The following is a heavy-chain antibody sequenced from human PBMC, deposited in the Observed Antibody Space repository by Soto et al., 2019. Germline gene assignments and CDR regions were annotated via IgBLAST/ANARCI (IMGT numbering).Heavy chain of an antibody. CDR3: ARDRGKVGATPPGGMDF. D-gene: IGHD1-26*01. Sequence: QVQLQESGPGLVRPSQTLSLTCTVSSGSISSGGYYWSWIRQHPGKGLEWIGYIYYSGSTYYNPSLKSRLTISVDTSKNQFSLKLSSVTAADTAVYYCARDRGKVGATPPGGMDFWGQGTTVTVSS. J-gene: IGHJ6*02. CDR2: IYYSGST. CDR1: SGSISSGGYY. V-gene: IGHV4-31*03.